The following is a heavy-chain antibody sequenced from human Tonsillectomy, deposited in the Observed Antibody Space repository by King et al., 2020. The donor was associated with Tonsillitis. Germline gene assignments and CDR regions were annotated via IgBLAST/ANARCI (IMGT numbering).Heavy chain of an antibody. D-gene: IGHD3-3*01. J-gene: IGHJ4*02. Sequence: EVQLVESGGGLVKPGGSLRLSCAASGFTFSSYSMNWVRQAPGKGLEWVSSISRTFSHIYYADSVKGRFTISRDNAKNSLYLQMNSLRAEDTAVYYCARDNGDFWSPGDYWGQGTLVTVSS. V-gene: IGHV3-21*01. CDR3: ARDNGDFWSPGDY. CDR1: GFTFSSYS. CDR2: ISRTFSHI.